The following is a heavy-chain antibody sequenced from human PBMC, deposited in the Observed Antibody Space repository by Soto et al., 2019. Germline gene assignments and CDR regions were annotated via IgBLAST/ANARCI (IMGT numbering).Heavy chain of an antibody. Sequence: PGGSLRLSCAASRFTFSNYAMSWVRQAPGKGLEWVSVINGSGASTYYADSVRGRFTISRDNSKSTLYLQMNNMRTEDTAVYYCARTFDTITYYFDYWGQGTLVTVSS. CDR2: INGSGAST. J-gene: IGHJ4*02. V-gene: IGHV3-23*01. CDR3: ARTFDTITYYFDY. CDR1: RFTFSNYA. D-gene: IGHD3-9*01.